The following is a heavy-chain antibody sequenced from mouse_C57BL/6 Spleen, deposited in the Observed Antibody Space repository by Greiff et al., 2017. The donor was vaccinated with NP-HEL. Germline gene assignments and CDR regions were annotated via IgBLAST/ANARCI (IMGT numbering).Heavy chain of an antibody. J-gene: IGHJ2*01. CDR3: TRDEGQLRLFDY. CDR2: ISSGGDYI. CDR1: GFTFSSYA. V-gene: IGHV5-9-1*02. D-gene: IGHD3-2*02. Sequence: EVQLVESGEGLVKPGGSLKLSCAASGFTFSSYAMSWVRQTPEKRLEWVAYISSGGDYIYYADTVKGRFTISRDNARNTLYLQMSSLKSEDTAMYYCTRDEGQLRLFDYWGQGTTLTVSS.